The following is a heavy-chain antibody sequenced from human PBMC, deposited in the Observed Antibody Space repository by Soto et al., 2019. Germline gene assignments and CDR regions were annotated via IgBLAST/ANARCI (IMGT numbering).Heavy chain of an antibody. CDR3: ARDGGDGRGAYYDILTGYYIPHDY. D-gene: IGHD3-9*01. CDR2: ISYDGSNK. CDR1: GFTFSSYA. J-gene: IGHJ4*02. V-gene: IGHV3-30-3*01. Sequence: PGGSLRLSCAASGFTFSSYAMHWVRQAPGKGLEWVAVISYDGSNKYYADSVKGRFTISRDNSKNTLYLQMNSLRAEDTAVYYCARDGGDGRGAYYDILTGYYIPHDYWGQGTLVTVSS.